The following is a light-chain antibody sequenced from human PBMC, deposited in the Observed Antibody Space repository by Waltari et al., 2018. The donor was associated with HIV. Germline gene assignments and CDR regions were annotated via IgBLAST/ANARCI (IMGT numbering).Light chain of an antibody. V-gene: IGLV2-14*03. CDR1: SSDISTYNF. J-gene: IGLJ2*01. CDR2: DVH. Sequence: QSALTQPASVSGSPGQSITISCSGTSSDISTYNFVSWYQKHPDKAPKFLIYDVHTRPWVVPRRFSGSKSGATASLTISAIQADDEADYFYSSYTTTNTVVFGGGTKVSVL. CDR3: SSYTTTNTVV.